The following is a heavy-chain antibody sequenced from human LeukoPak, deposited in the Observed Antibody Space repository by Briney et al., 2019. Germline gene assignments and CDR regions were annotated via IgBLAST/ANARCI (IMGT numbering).Heavy chain of an antibody. Sequence: MTSETLSLTCAVYGGSFSGYYWSWIRQPPGKGLEWIGEINHSGSTNYNPSLKSRVTISVDTSKNQFSLKLSSVTAADTAVYYCARYGSGRNDYWGQGTLVTVSS. CDR2: INHSGST. D-gene: IGHD3-10*01. J-gene: IGHJ4*02. CDR1: GGSFSGYY. CDR3: ARYGSGRNDY. V-gene: IGHV4-34*01.